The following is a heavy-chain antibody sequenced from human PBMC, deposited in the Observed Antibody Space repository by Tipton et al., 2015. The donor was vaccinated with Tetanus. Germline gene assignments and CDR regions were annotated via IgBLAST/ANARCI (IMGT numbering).Heavy chain of an antibody. V-gene: IGHV7-4-1*02. J-gene: IGHJ6*02. Sequence: QVQLVQSGSELKKPGASVKVSCKASGYTFTSYAMNWVRQAPGQGLEWMGWINTNTGNPTYAQGFTGRFVFSLDTSVSTAYLQISSLKAEDTAVYYCARGRDRRDIVVVPAAPYYYYGMDVWGQGTTVTVSS. CDR3: ARGRDRRDIVVVPAAPYYYYGMDV. CDR1: GYTFTSYA. D-gene: IGHD2-2*01. CDR2: INTNTGNP.